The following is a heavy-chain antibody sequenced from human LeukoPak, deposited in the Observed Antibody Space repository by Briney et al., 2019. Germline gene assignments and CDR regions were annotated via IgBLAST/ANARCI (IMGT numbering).Heavy chain of an antibody. CDR2: IIPIFGTA. CDR1: GGTFSSYA. V-gene: IGHV1-69*13. D-gene: IGHD6-19*01. J-gene: IGHJ6*02. Sequence: SVKVSCKASGGTFSSYAISWVRQAPGQGLEWMGGIIPIFGTANYAQKFQGRVTITADESTSTAYMELSSLRSEDTAVYYCARGPGIAVAGTNGMDVWGQGTTDTVSS. CDR3: ARGPGIAVAGTNGMDV.